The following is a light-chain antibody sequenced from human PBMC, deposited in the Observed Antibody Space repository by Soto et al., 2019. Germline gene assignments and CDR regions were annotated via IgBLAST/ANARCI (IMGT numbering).Light chain of an antibody. CDR2: ENN. Sequence: QSVLTQPPSVSAAPGQKVTISCSGSSSNIGSHYVSWYQQLPGTAPRLLIYENNKRPSGIPDRFSGSKSGTSATLDITGLQTGDEADYYCGTWDNSLSAWVLGGGTKLTVL. CDR3: GTWDNSLSAWV. CDR1: SSNIGSHY. J-gene: IGLJ3*02. V-gene: IGLV1-51*02.